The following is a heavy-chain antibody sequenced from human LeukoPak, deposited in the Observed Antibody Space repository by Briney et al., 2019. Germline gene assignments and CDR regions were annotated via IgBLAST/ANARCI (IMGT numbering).Heavy chain of an antibody. J-gene: IGHJ5*02. D-gene: IGHD6-6*01. V-gene: IGHV4-59*08. Sequence: SETLSLTCTVSGGSISNYYWSSIRQPPGKGLEWIGYIYTSGSTNYNPSLKSRVTISVDTSKNQFSLKLSSVTAADTAVYYCARHISSGFHPWGQGTLVTVSS. CDR2: IYTSGST. CDR3: ARHISSGFHP. CDR1: GGSISNYY.